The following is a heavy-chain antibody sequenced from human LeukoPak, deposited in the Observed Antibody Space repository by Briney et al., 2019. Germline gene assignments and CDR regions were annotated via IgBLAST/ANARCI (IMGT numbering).Heavy chain of an antibody. V-gene: IGHV4-34*01. Sequence: PSETLSLTCAVYGGSFSGYYWSWIRQPPGKGLEWIGEINHSGSTNYNPSLKSRVTISVDTSKNQFSLKLSSVTAADTALYYCARAPLGDPSLIGYFDYWGQETLVTVSS. D-gene: IGHD3-10*01. CDR2: INHSGST. CDR3: ARAPLGDPSLIGYFDY. J-gene: IGHJ4*02. CDR1: GGSFSGYY.